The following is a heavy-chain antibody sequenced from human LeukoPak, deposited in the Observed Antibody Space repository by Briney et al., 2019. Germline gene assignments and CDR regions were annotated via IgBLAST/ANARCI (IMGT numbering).Heavy chain of an antibody. CDR3: LRDKAGSFYGSGGYHFNYDGMDV. V-gene: IGHV4-38-2*02. J-gene: IGHJ6*02. D-gene: IGHD3-10*01. CDR2: IYHSGFT. Sequence: SETLSLTCTVSNYSINNGYYWGWIRQPPGRGLEWIGSIYHSGFTYSNPSLTSRLTMSIDASKNEFSLRLTSVTAADTAIYYCLRDKAGSFYGSGGYHFNYDGMDVWGQGTAVTVSS. CDR1: NYSINNGYY.